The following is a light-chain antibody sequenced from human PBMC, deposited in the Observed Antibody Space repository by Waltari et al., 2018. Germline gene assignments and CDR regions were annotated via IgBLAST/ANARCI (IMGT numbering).Light chain of an antibody. CDR1: SSDVGTSNL. V-gene: IGLV2-23*02. CDR3: CSYVGLGTYV. Sequence: QSGLAQPASASGSPGQSITITCTVTSSDVGTSNLVPWYQQRPGKAPRLLIYEVTKRAPGTSDRFAASKSGNTASLSISGLQAQEDEADYYCCSYVGLGTYVFGTGTKVTV. J-gene: IGLJ1*01. CDR2: EVT.